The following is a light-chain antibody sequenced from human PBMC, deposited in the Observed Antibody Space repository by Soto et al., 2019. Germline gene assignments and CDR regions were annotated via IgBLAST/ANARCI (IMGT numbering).Light chain of an antibody. V-gene: IGLV2-14*01. Sequence: QSALTQPASVSGSPGQSITISCTGASSDIGGYNYVSWYQQHPGKAPKLMIYDVTKWPSGVSCRFSGSKSGNTASLTISGLQPEDEADYYCSSYTSSSTLVFGGGTKLTVL. J-gene: IGLJ2*01. CDR2: DVT. CDR3: SSYTSSSTLV. CDR1: SSDIGGYNY.